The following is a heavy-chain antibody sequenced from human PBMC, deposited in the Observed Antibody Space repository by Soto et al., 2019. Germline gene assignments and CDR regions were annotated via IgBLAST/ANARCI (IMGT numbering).Heavy chain of an antibody. J-gene: IGHJ6*02. CDR2: VRSKAYGVTS. D-gene: IGHD6-19*01. CDR1: GFTFGSYA. CDR3: SRYTYTSRYSYYGMDV. Sequence: GGALRLSCTASGFTFGSYAMSWFRQSPGKGLEWVGVVRSKAYGVTSDYAASVKGRFTISRDDSKSIAYLQMNTLRTEDTAVYYCSRYTYTSRYSYYGMDVWGHGTTVTVSS. V-gene: IGHV3-49*03.